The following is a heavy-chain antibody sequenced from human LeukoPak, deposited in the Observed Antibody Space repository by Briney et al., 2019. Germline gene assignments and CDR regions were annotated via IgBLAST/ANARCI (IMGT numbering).Heavy chain of an antibody. J-gene: IGHJ6*03. CDR2: IYTSGST. Sequence: KPSETLSLTCTVSGGSISSYYWSWIRQPAGKGVEWIGRIYTSGSTNYNPSLKSRVTMSVDTSKNQFSLKLSSVTAADTAVYYCARVVGYSGYGGYYYYYMDVWGKGTTVTVSS. CDR1: GGSISSYY. V-gene: IGHV4-4*07. CDR3: ARVVGYSGYGGYYYYYMDV. D-gene: IGHD5-12*01.